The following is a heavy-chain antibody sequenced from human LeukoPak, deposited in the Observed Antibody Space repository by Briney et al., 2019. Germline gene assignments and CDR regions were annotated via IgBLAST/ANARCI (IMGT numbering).Heavy chain of an antibody. CDR3: ASQQSFHYYYMDV. D-gene: IGHD2/OR15-2a*01. V-gene: IGHV3-23*01. Sequence: GGSLRLSCAASGFTFVDYGLSWVGKAPGKGLEWVSAISGSGGSTYYADSVKGRFTISRDNAMNSLYLQMNSLRAEDTAVYYCASQQSFHYYYMDVWGKGTTVTVSS. CDR2: ISGSGGST. CDR1: GFTFVDYG. J-gene: IGHJ6*03.